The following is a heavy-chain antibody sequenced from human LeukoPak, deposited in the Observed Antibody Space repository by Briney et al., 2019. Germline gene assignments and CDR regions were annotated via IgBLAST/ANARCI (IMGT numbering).Heavy chain of an antibody. CDR3: ARDPHGDWFDP. CDR1: GYTFTSYG. V-gene: IGHV1-18*01. D-gene: IGHD3-10*01. J-gene: IGHJ5*02. Sequence: ASVKVSCKASGYTFTSYGISWVRQAPGQGLEWMGWISAYNGNTNYAQKLQGRVTMTTDTSTSTAYMELRSLRSNVTAVYYCARDPHGDWFDPWGQGTLVTVSS. CDR2: ISAYNGNT.